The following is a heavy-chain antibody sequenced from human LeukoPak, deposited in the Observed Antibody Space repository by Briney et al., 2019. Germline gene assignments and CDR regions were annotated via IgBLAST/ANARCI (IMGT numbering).Heavy chain of an antibody. CDR2: IYSGGST. D-gene: IGHD6-19*01. CDR1: GFTVSSNY. J-gene: IGHJ4*02. V-gene: IGHV3-53*01. Sequence: GGSLRLSCAASGFTVSSNYMSWVRQAPGKGLEWVSVIYSGGSTYYADSVKGRFTISRDNSKNTLYLQMNSLRAEDTAVYYCARARGYSSGWFGYWGQGTLVTVSS. CDR3: ARARGYSSGWFGY.